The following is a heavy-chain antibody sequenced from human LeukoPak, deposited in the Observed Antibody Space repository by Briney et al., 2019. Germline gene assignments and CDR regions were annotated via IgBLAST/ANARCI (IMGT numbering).Heavy chain of an antibody. J-gene: IGHJ4*02. CDR3: AKDQSAGVRFLEWLLYRSLDY. Sequence: GGSLRLSCAASGFTFSSYGMHWVRQAPGKGLEWVAFIRYGGSNKYYADSVKGRFTISRDNSKNTLYLQMNSLRAEDTAVYYCAKDQSAGVRFLEWLLYRSLDYWGQGTLVTVSS. D-gene: IGHD3-3*01. V-gene: IGHV3-30*02. CDR1: GFTFSSYG. CDR2: IRYGGSNK.